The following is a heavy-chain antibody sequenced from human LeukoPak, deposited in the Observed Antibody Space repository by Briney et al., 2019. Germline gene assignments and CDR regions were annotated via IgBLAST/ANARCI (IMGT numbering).Heavy chain of an antibody. V-gene: IGHV3-23*01. CDR2: IIGSGGYS. Sequence: GGSLRLSCAASGFTFSSYAMSWLRQAPGKGLEWVSGIIGSGGYSYYADSVKGRFTISRDNSKNTLYLQMNSLRAEDTAVYYCAKIPTYYDILTGQAAFDIWGQGTMVTVSS. CDR3: AKIPTYYDILTGQAAFDI. D-gene: IGHD3-9*01. CDR1: GFTFSSYA. J-gene: IGHJ3*02.